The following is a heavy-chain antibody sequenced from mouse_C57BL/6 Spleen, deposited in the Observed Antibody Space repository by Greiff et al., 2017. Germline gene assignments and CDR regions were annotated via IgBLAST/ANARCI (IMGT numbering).Heavy chain of an antibody. Sequence: QVQLKQPGAELVKPGASVKLSCKASGYTFTSYWMQWVKQRPGQGLEWIGEIDPSDSYNNYNQKFKGKATLTVDTSSSTAYMQLSSLTSEDSAVYYCARRSYYSNYVYAMDYWGQGTSVTVSS. V-gene: IGHV1-50*01. CDR1: GYTFTSYW. D-gene: IGHD2-5*01. CDR3: ARRSYYSNYVYAMDY. J-gene: IGHJ4*01. CDR2: IDPSDSYN.